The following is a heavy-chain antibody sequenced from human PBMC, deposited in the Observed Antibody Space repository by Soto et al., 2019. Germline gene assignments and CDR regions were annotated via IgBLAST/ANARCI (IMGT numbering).Heavy chain of an antibody. Sequence: SETLSLTCSVFNGSISTYYWTWVRQPPGKGLEWIGYVYYSGSTNYNPSLKSRVAMSIDTSKNQFSLELKSVTPADTATYYCVRDYLLTGFDTWGQETLVTVSS. CDR2: VYYSGST. CDR3: VRDYLLTGFDT. CDR1: NGSISTYY. D-gene: IGHD3-9*01. J-gene: IGHJ5*02. V-gene: IGHV4-59*01.